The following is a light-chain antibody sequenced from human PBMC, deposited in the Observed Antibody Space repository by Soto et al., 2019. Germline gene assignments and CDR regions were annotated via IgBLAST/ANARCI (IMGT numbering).Light chain of an antibody. CDR2: KAS. CDR1: QSISSW. Sequence: DIQMTQSPSTLPSSLGDRVTLTCRASQSISSWLAWYQQKPGKAPKLLIYKASTLKSGVPSRFRGSGSGTEFTLTISSLKPDDFETYYCQQYNSYSLTCGQGTKVDIK. J-gene: IGKJ1*01. V-gene: IGKV1-5*03. CDR3: QQYNSYSLT.